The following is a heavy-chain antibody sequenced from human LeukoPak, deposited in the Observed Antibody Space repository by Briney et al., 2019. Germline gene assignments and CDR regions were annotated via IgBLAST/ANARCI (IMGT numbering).Heavy chain of an antibody. Sequence: GESLKISCKGPGYRFTSYWIGWLRQMPGKGLEWMGIIYPGDSDTRYSPSFQGQVTISADKSISTAYLQWSSLKASDTAMYYCARQQYSGSYHGDYWGQGTLVTVSS. J-gene: IGHJ4*02. CDR3: ARQQYSGSYHGDY. D-gene: IGHD1-26*01. V-gene: IGHV5-51*01. CDR2: IYPGDSDT. CDR1: GYRFTSYW.